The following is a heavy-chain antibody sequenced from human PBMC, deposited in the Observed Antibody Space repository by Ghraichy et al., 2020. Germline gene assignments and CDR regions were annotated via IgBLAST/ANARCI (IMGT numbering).Heavy chain of an antibody. CDR1: GFTFSSYA. V-gene: IGHV3-23*01. J-gene: IGHJ4*02. Sequence: GESLNISCAASGFTFSSYAMSWVRQAPGKGLEWVSAISGSGGSTYYADSVKGRFTISRDNSKNTLYLQMNSLRAEDTAVYYCAKGAPPTLGSSWRIPFDYWGQGTLVTVSS. CDR2: ISGSGGST. CDR3: AKGAPPTLGSSWRIPFDY. D-gene: IGHD6-13*01.